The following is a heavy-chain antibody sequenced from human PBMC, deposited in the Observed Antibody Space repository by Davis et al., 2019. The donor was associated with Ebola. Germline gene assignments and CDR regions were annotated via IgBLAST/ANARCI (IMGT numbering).Heavy chain of an antibody. CDR1: EFPFNTSE. V-gene: IGHV3-48*03. CDR3: TRDWARSRDY. CDR2: ISTTSSAI. D-gene: IGHD2-2*01. Sequence: PGGSLRLSCTASEFPFNTSEMNWVRRAPGKGLEWVSYISTTSSAIYYADSVKGRFTISRDNARNSLYLQMNSLRAEDTAVYYCTRDWARSRDYWGQGTLVTVSS. J-gene: IGHJ4*02.